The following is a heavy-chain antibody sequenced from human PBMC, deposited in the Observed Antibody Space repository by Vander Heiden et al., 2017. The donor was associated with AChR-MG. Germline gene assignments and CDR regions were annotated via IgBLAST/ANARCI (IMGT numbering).Heavy chain of an antibody. CDR3: ARRGYYDGTSYYYY. CDR1: GGSFSSHY. CDR2: INHTGST. J-gene: IGHJ4*02. V-gene: IGHV4-34*01. D-gene: IGHD3-22*01. Sequence: QVQLQQWGAVLLKPSETLSLTCGVSGGSFSSHYWTWLRQTPGKGVEWIGEINHTGSTNRNPSLESRVTLSIDTSKKQFSLKLSSVTAADTAVYFCARRGYYDGTSYYYYWGQGTLVTVSS.